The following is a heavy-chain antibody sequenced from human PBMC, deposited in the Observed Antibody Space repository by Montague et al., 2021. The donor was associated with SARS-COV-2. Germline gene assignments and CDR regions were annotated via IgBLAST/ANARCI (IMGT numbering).Heavy chain of an antibody. D-gene: IGHD3-22*01. J-gene: IGHJ4*02. V-gene: IGHV4-59*13. CDR1: GGSISSYY. CDR2: IYYSRST. Sequence: SETLSLTCTVSGGSISSYYWSWIRQPPGKGLEWIGYIYYSRSTNYNPSLKSRVTISVDTSKNQFSLKLSSVTAADTAVYYCARAYYDSSGYYGYFDYWGQGTLVTVSS. CDR3: ARAYYDSSGYYGYFDY.